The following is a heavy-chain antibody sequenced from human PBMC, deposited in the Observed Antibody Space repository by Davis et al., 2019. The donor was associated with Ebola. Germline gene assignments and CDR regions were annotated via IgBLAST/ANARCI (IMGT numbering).Heavy chain of an antibody. V-gene: IGHV1-69*04. CDR3: ARLKDSSGYYTSPYNWFDP. CDR1: GGTFSSYA. J-gene: IGHJ5*02. Sequence: SVKVSCKASGGTFSSYAISWVRQAPGQGLEWMGRIIPVFGIATYAQKFQGRVTITADKSTSTAYMELSSLRSEDTAVYYCARLKDSSGYYTSPYNWFDPWGQGTLVTVSS. CDR2: IIPVFGIA. D-gene: IGHD3-22*01.